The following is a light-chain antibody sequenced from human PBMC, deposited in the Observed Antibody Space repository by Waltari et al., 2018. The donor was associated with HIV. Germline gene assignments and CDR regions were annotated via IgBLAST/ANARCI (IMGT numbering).Light chain of an antibody. CDR3: SSDSPRGSVV. J-gene: IGLJ3*02. CDR1: TSDMSSLNF. CDR2: EVS. V-gene: IGLV2-14*01. Sequence: HSVLTQPASVSGSPGQSITISCSGPTSDMSSLNFVPWYQQSSGRAPKLIIFEVSSRPSGISDRFSGSKSGDTASLTISALRTEDEADYFCSSDSPRGSVVFGGGTKVTVL.